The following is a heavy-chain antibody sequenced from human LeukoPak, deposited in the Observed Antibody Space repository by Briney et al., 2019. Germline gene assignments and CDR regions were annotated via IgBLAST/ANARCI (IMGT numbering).Heavy chain of an antibody. CDR3: ARVRGPYYDSSGYYPSGYWFDP. D-gene: IGHD3-22*01. J-gene: IGHJ5*02. V-gene: IGHV1-18*01. CDR2: ISAYNGNT. Sequence: ASVKVSCKASGYTFTSYGISWVRQAPGQGLEWMGWISAYNGNTNYAQKLQGRVTMTTDTPTGTAYMELRSLRSDDTAVYYCARVRGPYYDSSGYYPSGYWFDPWGQGTLVTVSS. CDR1: GYTFTSYG.